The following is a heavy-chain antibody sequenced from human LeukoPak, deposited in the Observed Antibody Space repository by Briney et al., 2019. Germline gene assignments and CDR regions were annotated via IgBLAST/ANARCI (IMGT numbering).Heavy chain of an antibody. CDR3: ARVLSYGDYYFDY. Sequence: SSETLSLTCTVSGVSISSGGYYWSWLRQHPGKGLEWIGSIYYSGSTYYNPSLKSRVTISVDTSKNQFSLKLSSVTAADTAVYYCARVLSYGDYYFDYWGQGTLVTVSS. J-gene: IGHJ4*02. CDR1: GVSISSGGYY. V-gene: IGHV4-39*07. D-gene: IGHD4-17*01. CDR2: IYYSGST.